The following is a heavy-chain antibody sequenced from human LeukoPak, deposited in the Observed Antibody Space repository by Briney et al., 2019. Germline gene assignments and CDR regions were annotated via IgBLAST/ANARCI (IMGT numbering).Heavy chain of an antibody. CDR3: ARPIVVVPAAIGY. CDR2: INPNSGGT. CDR1: GYTFTGYY. V-gene: IGHV1-2*06. Sequence: ASVKVSCKASGYTFTGYYMHWVRQAPGQGLEWMGRINPNSGGTNYAQKFQGRVTMTRDTSISTAYMELSRLRSDDTAVYYCARPIVVVPAAIGYWGQGTLVTVSS. J-gene: IGHJ4*02. D-gene: IGHD2-2*02.